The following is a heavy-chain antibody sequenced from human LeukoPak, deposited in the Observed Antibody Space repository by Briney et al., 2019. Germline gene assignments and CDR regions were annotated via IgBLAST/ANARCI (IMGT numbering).Heavy chain of an antibody. Sequence: GGSLRLSCAASGFTFSAYSMNWVRHTPGRGLEWVANINGRGITIHYADSFRGRFTISRDNAKSTVYLQMNSLRAEDTAVYFCARDRYYIFDYWGQGTLVTVSS. CDR2: INGRGITI. CDR3: ARDRYYIFDY. D-gene: IGHD3-10*01. CDR1: GFTFSAYS. J-gene: IGHJ4*02. V-gene: IGHV3-48*04.